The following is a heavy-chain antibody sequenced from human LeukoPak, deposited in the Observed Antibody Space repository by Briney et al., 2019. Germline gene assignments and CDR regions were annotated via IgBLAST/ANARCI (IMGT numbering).Heavy chain of an antibody. CDR1: GGSISSSSYY. D-gene: IGHD6-19*01. CDR3: TIHVWLGTFDY. Sequence: SETLSLTCTVSGGSISSSSYYWGWIRQPPGKGLEWIGSIYYSGSTYYNPSLKSRVTISVDTSKNQFSLKLSSVTAADTAVYYCTIHVWLGTFDYWGQGTLVTVSS. CDR2: IYYSGST. V-gene: IGHV4-39*01. J-gene: IGHJ4*02.